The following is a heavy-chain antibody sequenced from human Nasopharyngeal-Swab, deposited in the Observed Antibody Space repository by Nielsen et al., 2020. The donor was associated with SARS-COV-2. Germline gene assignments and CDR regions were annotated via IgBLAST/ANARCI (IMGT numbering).Heavy chain of an antibody. CDR3: ARDKGGMATLDYYYYYYMDV. CDR2: IYYSGST. V-gene: IGHV4-59*01. CDR1: GGSISSYY. J-gene: IGHJ6*03. Sequence: SETLSLTCTVSGGSISSYYWSWIRQPPGKGMERMGYIYYSGSTNYNPTLKSRVTISVDTSKNQFSLKLSSVTAADTAVYYCARDKGGMATLDYYYYYYMDVWGKGTTVTVSS. D-gene: IGHD5-24*01.